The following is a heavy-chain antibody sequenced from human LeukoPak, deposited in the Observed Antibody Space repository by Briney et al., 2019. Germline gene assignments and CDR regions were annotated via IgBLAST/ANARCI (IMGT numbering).Heavy chain of an antibody. CDR3: ARVSFTMVRGVINYFDY. D-gene: IGHD3-10*01. J-gene: IGHJ4*02. Sequence: SETLSLTCAVSGYSISSGYYWGWIRQPPGKGLEWIGSIYHSGSTYYNPSLKSRVTISVDTSKNQFSLKLSSVTAADAAVYYCARVSFTMVRGVINYFDYWGQGTLVIVSS. V-gene: IGHV4-38-2*01. CDR1: GYSISSGYY. CDR2: IYHSGST.